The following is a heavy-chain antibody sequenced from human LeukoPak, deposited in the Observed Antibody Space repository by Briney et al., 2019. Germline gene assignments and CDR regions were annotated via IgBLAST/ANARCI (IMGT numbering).Heavy chain of an antibody. CDR2: IGGSGSPI. Sequence: GGSLRLYCAASGFTFSDYYMSWIRQAPGKGLEWVSYIGGSGSPIYYADSVRGRFTISRDNAKNSLYLQVNSLRAEDTAVYYCARPPSVTTAGYYFGYWGQGTLVTVSS. CDR1: GFTFSDYY. V-gene: IGHV3-11*04. CDR3: ARPPSVTTAGYYFGY. D-gene: IGHD4-17*01. J-gene: IGHJ4*02.